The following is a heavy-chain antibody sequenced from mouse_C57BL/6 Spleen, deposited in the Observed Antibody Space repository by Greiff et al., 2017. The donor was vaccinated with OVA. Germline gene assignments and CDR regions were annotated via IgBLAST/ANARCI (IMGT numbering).Heavy chain of an antibody. CDR3: ARAIYYGNYGSYYDAMDY. CDR1: GYTFTDYY. CDR2: IFPGSGST. V-gene: IGHV1-75*01. D-gene: IGHD2-1*01. Sequence: QVQLKESGPELVKPGASVKISCKASGYTFTDYYINWVKQRPGQGLEWIGWIFPGSGSTYYNEKFKGKATLTVDKSSSTAYMLLSSLTSEDSAVYFCARAIYYGNYGSYYDAMDYWGQGTSVTVSS. J-gene: IGHJ4*01.